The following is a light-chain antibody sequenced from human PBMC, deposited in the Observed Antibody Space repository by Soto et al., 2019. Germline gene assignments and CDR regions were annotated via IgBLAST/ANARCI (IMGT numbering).Light chain of an antibody. CDR2: AAP. CDR3: QQSHSIPYT. CDR1: QTISSY. V-gene: IGKV1-39*01. J-gene: IGKJ2*01. Sequence: DIQMTQSPSSLSASVGDRVTITCRASQTISSYLNWYQQKPGKALKLLIYAAPSLQNGVPSRFSRSGAGTDVTPTISSLQPEDFAAYDCQQSHSIPYTFGQGTKLEIK.